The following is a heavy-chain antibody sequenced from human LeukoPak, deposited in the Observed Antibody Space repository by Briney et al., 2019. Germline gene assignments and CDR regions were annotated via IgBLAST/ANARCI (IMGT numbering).Heavy chain of an antibody. CDR2: IIGDGGST. Sequence: GGSLRLSCAASGFTFSTYDMTWVRQAPGKGLEWVSLIIGDGGSTYYADSVKGRFTISRDNSKNSLSLQMNSLTTEDTALYYCAKDRDSSSWFAYYFDYWGQGTLVTVSS. CDR1: GFTFSTYD. CDR3: AKDRDSSSWFAYYFDY. J-gene: IGHJ4*02. V-gene: IGHV3-43*02. D-gene: IGHD6-13*01.